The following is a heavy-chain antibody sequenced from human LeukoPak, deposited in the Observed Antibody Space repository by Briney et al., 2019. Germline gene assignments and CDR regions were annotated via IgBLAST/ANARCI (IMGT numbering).Heavy chain of an antibody. CDR2: IYYSGST. V-gene: IGHV4-59*08. CDR3: ARHILLWFGELSPNWFDP. CDR1: GGSISSYY. Sequence: PSETLSLTCTVSGGSISSYYWSWIRQPPGKGLELIGYIYYSGSTNYNPSLKSRVTISVYTSKNQFSLKLSSVTAADTAVYYCARHILLWFGELSPNWFDPWGQGTLVTVSS. J-gene: IGHJ5*02. D-gene: IGHD3-10*01.